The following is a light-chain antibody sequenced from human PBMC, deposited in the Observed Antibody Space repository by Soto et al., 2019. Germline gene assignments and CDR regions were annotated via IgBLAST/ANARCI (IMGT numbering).Light chain of an antibody. V-gene: IGLV2-14*03. CDR2: DVS. J-gene: IGLJ2*01. CDR1: SSDVGNYNY. CDR3: SSYTSSSTLVV. Sequence: QSALTQPASVSGSPGQSITISCTGASSDVGNYNYVSWYQQHPGKAPKLIIYDVSNRPSGVSNRFSGSKSGNTASLTISGLQAEDEADYYCSSYTSSSTLVVFGGGTK.